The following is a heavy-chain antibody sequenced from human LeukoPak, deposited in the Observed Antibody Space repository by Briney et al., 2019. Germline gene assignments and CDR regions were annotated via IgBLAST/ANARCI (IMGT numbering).Heavy chain of an antibody. V-gene: IGHV3-33*01. Sequence: GGSLRLSCAASGFTFSGYGMHWVRQAPGKGLDWVTAIRYDGSETAYADSVKGRFTISRDNSKNTLYLQMNSLRVEDTAIYYCARENWNVAKHVLDIWGQGTMASVAS. D-gene: IGHD1-1*01. CDR2: IRYDGSET. J-gene: IGHJ3*02. CDR1: GFTFSGYG. CDR3: ARENWNVAKHVLDI.